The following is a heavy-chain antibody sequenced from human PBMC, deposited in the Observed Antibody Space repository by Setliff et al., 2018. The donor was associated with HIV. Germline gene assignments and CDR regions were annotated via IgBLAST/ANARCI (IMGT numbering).Heavy chain of an antibody. CDR3: ARGLYGDYGGDLNWLDP. V-gene: IGHV7-4-1*02. CDR2: INANSGSP. Sequence: ASVKVSCKTSGYNFENYAINWMRQAPGQGLEWMGWINANSGSPTYAQAFTGRFLFSVDTAVATAYLQINNLKTEDTAVYFCARGLYGDYGGDLNWLDPWGHGTRVTVSS. J-gene: IGHJ5*02. CDR1: GYNFENYA. D-gene: IGHD4-17*01.